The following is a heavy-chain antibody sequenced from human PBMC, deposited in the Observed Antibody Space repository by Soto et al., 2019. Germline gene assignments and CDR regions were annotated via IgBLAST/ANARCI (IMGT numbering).Heavy chain of an antibody. V-gene: IGHV3-66*01. D-gene: IGHD4-17*01. CDR1: GFTVSNNF. Sequence: GGSLRLSCAASGFTVSNNFMSWVRQAPGKGLEWVSIIYSDGSTYYADSVKGRFTFSRDNSKNTLYLQMNFLRADDTAVYYCASRRNPYGAYDFWGQGTLVTVS. CDR2: IYSDGST. CDR3: ASRRNPYGAYDF. J-gene: IGHJ4*02.